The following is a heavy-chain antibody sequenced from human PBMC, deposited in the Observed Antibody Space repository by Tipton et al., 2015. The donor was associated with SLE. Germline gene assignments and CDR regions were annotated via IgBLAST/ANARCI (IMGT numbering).Heavy chain of an antibody. D-gene: IGHD5-12*01. CDR3: SKDDSGYGGHDAPDF. V-gene: IGHV3-33*06. CDR1: GFTFSSYG. CDR2: IWFDGNSE. J-gene: IGHJ3*01. Sequence: SLRLSCAASGFTFSSYGMHWVRQAPGKGLEWVAVIWFDGNSESYADSVKGRFTISRDNYRSTVYLQMNSLRAEDTAVYYCSKDDSGYGGHDAPDFWGQGTMVTVSS.